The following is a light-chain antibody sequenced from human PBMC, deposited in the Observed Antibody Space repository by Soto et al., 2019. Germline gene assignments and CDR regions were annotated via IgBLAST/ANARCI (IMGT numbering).Light chain of an antibody. CDR1: QSVSRY. Sequence: EIVLTQSPATLSLSPGERATLSCRASQSVSRYLAWYQQKPGQAPRLLIYDASNRATGIPARFSGSGSGTDFTLTISSLEPEDFAVYYCQQRSYWPPSFGGGTKVEIK. V-gene: IGKV3-11*01. J-gene: IGKJ4*01. CDR2: DAS. CDR3: QQRSYWPPS.